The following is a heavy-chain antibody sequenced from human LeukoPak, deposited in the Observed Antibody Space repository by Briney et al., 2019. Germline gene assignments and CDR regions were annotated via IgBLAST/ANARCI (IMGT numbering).Heavy chain of an antibody. Sequence: SETLSLTCAVSGGSISSGGYSWSWIRQPPGKGLVWIGYIYHSGSTYYNPSLKSRVTISVDRSKNQFSLKLSSVTAADTAVYYCARGGGLAGSYYPPFDYWGQGTLVTVSS. CDR1: GGSISSGGYS. J-gene: IGHJ4*02. V-gene: IGHV4-30-2*01. CDR2: IYHSGST. CDR3: ARGGGLAGSYYPPFDY. D-gene: IGHD3-10*01.